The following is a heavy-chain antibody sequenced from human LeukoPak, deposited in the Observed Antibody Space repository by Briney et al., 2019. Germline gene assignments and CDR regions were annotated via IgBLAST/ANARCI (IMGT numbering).Heavy chain of an antibody. CDR1: GFIFNDFW. V-gene: IGHV3-7*01. J-gene: IGHJ1*01. CDR2: IKQDGSEK. CDR3: ARDLEWNFDFWSGYPTPFQH. Sequence: GGSLRLSCTASGFIFNDFWMSWVRQAPGEGLEWVANIKQDGSEKYYVDSVKGRFTISRDNAKNSLYLQMNSLRAEDTAVYYCARDLEWNFDFWSGYPTPFQHWGQGTLVTVSS. D-gene: IGHD3-3*01.